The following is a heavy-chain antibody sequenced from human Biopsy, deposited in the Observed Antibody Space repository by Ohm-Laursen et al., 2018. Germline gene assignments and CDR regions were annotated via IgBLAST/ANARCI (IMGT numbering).Heavy chain of an antibody. CDR3: TRATNSTGWPYYYFYGMDI. CDR2: VYYSGTT. V-gene: IGHV4-59*01. D-gene: IGHD2/OR15-2a*01. Sequence: GTLSLTCTVSGGSISSDWWSWIRRTPGKGLEWIGYVYYSGTTTYNPSLRSRVTISVDTSMNQISLRLQSVTAADTAIYYCTRATNSTGWPYYYFYGMDIWGQGTVVTVSS. J-gene: IGHJ6*02. CDR1: GGSISSDW.